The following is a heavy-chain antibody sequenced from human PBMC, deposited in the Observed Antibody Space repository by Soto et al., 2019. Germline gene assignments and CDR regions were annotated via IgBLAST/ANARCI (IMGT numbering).Heavy chain of an antibody. CDR2: INAGNGNT. CDR3: PRTGLLRYFAWLQASYFAY. CDR1: GYTFTSYA. Sequence: QVPLVQSGAEVKKPGASVKVSCKASGYTFTSYAMHWVRQAPGQRLEWMGWINAGNGNTKYSQKFQGRVTITRDTTASTAYLELSSRGSEDTAVYYCPRTGLLRYFAWLQASYFAYWAQGPLVTVSS. J-gene: IGHJ4*02. D-gene: IGHD3-9*01. V-gene: IGHV1-3*01.